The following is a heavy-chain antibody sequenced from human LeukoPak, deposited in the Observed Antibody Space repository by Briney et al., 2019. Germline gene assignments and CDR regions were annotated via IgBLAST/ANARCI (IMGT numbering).Heavy chain of an antibody. J-gene: IGHJ4*02. Sequence: PSETLSLTCTVSGGSISSYYWSWIRQPPGKGLEWIGYIYYSGSTNYNPSLKSRVTISVDTSKNQFSLKLSSVTAADTAVYYCARERGPAALYYWGQGTLVTVSS. CDR3: ARERGPAALYY. CDR2: IYYSGST. CDR1: GGSISSYY. V-gene: IGHV4-59*12. D-gene: IGHD2-2*01.